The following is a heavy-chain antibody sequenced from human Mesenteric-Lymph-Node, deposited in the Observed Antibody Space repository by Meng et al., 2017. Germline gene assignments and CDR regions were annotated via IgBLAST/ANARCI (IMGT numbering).Heavy chain of an antibody. D-gene: IGHD6-13*01. V-gene: IGHV1-69*13. J-gene: IGHJ4*02. CDR1: GGAFSSYA. CDR3: ARDGSCCWDFDY. Sequence: SVQVSCKASGGAFSSYAISWVRQAPGQGLEWMGGIIPVFGTANYAQKFQGRVTITADESTSTAYMELGSLRSEDTAVYYYARDGSCCWDFDYWGQGTLVTVSS. CDR2: IIPVFGTA.